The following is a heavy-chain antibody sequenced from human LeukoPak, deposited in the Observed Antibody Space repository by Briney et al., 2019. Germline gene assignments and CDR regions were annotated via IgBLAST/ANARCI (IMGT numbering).Heavy chain of an antibody. J-gene: IGHJ3*02. Sequence: ETLSLTCTVSGGSISSYYWSWIRQPPGKGLEWIGYIYYRGSTNYNPSLKSRVTISVDTSKNQFSLKLSSVTAADTAFYYCARIGSGPDAFDIWGQATLVTVSS. CDR2: IYYRGST. CDR3: ARIGSGPDAFDI. CDR1: GGSISSYY. V-gene: IGHV4-59*01. D-gene: IGHD3-10*01.